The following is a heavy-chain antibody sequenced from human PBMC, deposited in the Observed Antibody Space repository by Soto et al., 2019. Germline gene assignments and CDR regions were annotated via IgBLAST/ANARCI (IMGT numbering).Heavy chain of an antibody. D-gene: IGHD2-21*02. J-gene: IGHJ4*02. CDR2: ISGSGGTT. V-gene: IGHV3-23*01. Sequence: EVQLLESGGGLVQPGGSLRLSCAASGFTFSSYAMSWVRQAPGRGLEWGSAISGSGGTTYYGDSVRGRFTVSRDNSRDTLDLQMNSLRADDTALYYCARNCGGDCYTNFDYWGQGTLVTVSS. CDR1: GFTFSSYA. CDR3: ARNCGGDCYTNFDY.